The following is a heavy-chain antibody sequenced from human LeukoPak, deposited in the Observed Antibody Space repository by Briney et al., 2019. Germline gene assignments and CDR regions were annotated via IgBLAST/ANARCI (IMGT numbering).Heavy chain of an antibody. J-gene: IGHJ3*02. Sequence: PSETLSLTCAVSGVSISRGGYAWGCIRQPPGKGLEWIVYMYYSGSTNYNPSLKSRVTISVDTSKNHFSLKLSSVTAADTAVYYCARGGYHEAFDIWGQGTMVTVSS. CDR3: ARGGYHEAFDI. CDR2: MYYSGST. V-gene: IGHV4-61*03. CDR1: GVSISRGGYA. D-gene: IGHD5-12*01.